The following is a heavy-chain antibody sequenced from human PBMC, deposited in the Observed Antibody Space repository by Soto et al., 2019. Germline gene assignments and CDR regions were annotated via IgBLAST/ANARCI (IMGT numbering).Heavy chain of an antibody. V-gene: IGHV6-1*01. J-gene: IGHJ6*02. CDR1: GDSVSSNSAA. Sequence: QVQLQQSGPGLVKPSQTLSLTCAISGDSVSSNSAAWNWIRQSPSRGLEWLGRTYYRSKWYNDYAVSVKSRITINPDTSKNQFSLQLNSVTPEDTAVYYCARDSPPVVPAATLRGMDVWGQGTTVTVSS. CDR3: ARDSPPVVPAATLRGMDV. D-gene: IGHD2-2*01. CDR2: TYYRSKWYN.